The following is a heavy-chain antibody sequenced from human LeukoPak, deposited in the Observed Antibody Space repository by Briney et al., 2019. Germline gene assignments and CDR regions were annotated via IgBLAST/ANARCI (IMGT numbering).Heavy chain of an antibody. Sequence: PSETLSLTCAVSGYSISSGYYWGWIRQPPGKGLEWIGSIYHSGSTYYNPSLKSRVTISVDTSKNPFSLKLSSVTAADTAVYYCARHGVMDYDFWSGYYYYFDYWGQGTLVTVSS. V-gene: IGHV4-38-2*01. CDR1: GYSISSGYY. CDR3: ARHGVMDYDFWSGYYYYFDY. J-gene: IGHJ4*02. D-gene: IGHD3-3*01. CDR2: IYHSGST.